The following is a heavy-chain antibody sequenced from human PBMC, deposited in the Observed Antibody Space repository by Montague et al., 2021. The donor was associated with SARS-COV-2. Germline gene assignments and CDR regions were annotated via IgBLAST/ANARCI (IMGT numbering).Heavy chain of an antibody. CDR2: IDWNEDK. D-gene: IGHD6-19*01. J-gene: IGHJ2*01. Sequence: PALVKPTQTLTLTCTFSGFSLSGVGMGVAWIRQAPGKALEWLAGIDWNEDKRYSPPLKNRLTITRHTSNNQVVLTVTYVDPVDTGTYYCARIPEYSSGGGPDWYFDLWGRGTLVTVSS. V-gene: IGHV2-5*01. CDR3: ARIPEYSSGGGPDWYFDL. CDR1: GFSLSGVGMG.